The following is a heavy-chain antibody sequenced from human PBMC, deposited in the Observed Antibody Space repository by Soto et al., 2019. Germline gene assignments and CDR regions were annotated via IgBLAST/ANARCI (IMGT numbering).Heavy chain of an antibody. CDR2: IYYSGSA. J-gene: IGHJ5*02. D-gene: IGHD3-10*01. V-gene: IGHV4-30-4*01. CDR3: AREGFGKSNWFDP. CDR1: GASISSGNYY. Sequence: QVQLQESGPGLVKPSQTLSLTCTVSGASISSGNYYWNWIRQSPGKGLEWIGYIYYSGSAYYNPSLRSRVTLSADMSKIQFSLNLSSVTAADTAVYYCAREGFGKSNWFDPWGQGTLVTVSS.